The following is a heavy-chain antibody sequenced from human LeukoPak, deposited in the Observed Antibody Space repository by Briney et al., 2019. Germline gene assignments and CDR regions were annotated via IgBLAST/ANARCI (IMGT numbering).Heavy chain of an antibody. Sequence: ASVKVSCKAPGYSFNESYVHWVRQAPGQGLEWMGWIVPITGDTRYAPRFQGGVTLSSDTSTSTAYLELSSLRSDDTAVFYCATATRYDSSDARSHYFDLWGRGTLITVSS. CDR3: ATATRYDSSDARSHYFDL. CDR1: GYSFNESY. CDR2: IVPITGDT. J-gene: IGHJ2*01. D-gene: IGHD3-22*01. V-gene: IGHV1-2*02.